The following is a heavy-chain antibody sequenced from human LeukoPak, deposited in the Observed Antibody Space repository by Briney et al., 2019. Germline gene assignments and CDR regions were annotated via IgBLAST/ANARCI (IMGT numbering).Heavy chain of an antibody. CDR1: RFTFSSYA. CDR3: AKCIQFSSWHYFPLDY. D-gene: IGHD6-13*01. V-gene: IGHV3-23*01. CDR2: ISGSGGST. Sequence: PGGSLRLSCAASRFTFSSYAMSWVRQAPGKGLEWVSAISGSGGSTYYADSVKGRFTISRDNSKNTLYLQMNSLRAEDTAVYYCAKCIQFSSWHYFPLDYWGQGTLVTVSS. J-gene: IGHJ4*02.